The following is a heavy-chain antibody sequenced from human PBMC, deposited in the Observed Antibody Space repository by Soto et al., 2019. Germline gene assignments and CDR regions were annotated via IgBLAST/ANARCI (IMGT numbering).Heavy chain of an antibody. CDR1: GRSILSYN. Sequence: SATLSLTCNFHGRSILSYNWSCIQQPPGKGLEWIGYIYYSVSTNYNPSLKSRVTISVDTSKNQFSLKLSSVTAADTAVYYCASGLPSRFYYYYYLDVWGKGTTVTVS. V-gene: IGHV4-59*08. CDR3: ASGLPSRFYYYYYLDV. D-gene: IGHD2-15*01. J-gene: IGHJ6*03. CDR2: IYYSVST.